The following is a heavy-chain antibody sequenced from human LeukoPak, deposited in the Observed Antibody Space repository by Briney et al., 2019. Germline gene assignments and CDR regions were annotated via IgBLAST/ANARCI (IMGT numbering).Heavy chain of an antibody. CDR2: ISGSGGTT. CDR3: AKAAPYYYDSSGYYHY. Sequence: GGSLRLSCAASGFTFSSYAMSWVRQAPGKGLEWVSAISGSGGTTYYAASVKRRFTISRDNSKNTLYLQMNSLRAEDTAVYYCAKAAPYYYDSSGYYHYWGQGTLVTVSS. D-gene: IGHD3-22*01. V-gene: IGHV3-23*01. J-gene: IGHJ4*02. CDR1: GFTFSSYA.